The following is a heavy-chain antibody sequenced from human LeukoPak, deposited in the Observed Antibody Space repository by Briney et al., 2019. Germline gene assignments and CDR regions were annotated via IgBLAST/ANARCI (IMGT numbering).Heavy chain of an antibody. CDR2: IYTSGST. Sequence: KPSETLSLTCTVPGGSISSYYWSLIRQPARKGLEWIGRIYTSGSTNYNPSLKSRVTMSVDTSKNQFSLKLSSVTAADTAVYYCARGGYSSGWPPKYYFDYWGQGTLVTVSS. V-gene: IGHV4-4*07. D-gene: IGHD6-19*01. CDR1: GGSISSYY. J-gene: IGHJ4*02. CDR3: ARGGYSSGWPPKYYFDY.